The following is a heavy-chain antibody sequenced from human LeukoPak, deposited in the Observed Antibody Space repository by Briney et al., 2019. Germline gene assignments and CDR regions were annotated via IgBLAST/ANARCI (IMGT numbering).Heavy chain of an antibody. V-gene: IGHV3-23*01. J-gene: IGHJ4*02. CDR2: ISGSGGST. Sequence: GGSLRLSCAASGFTFSSYAMSWVRQAPGKGLEWVSAISGSGGSTYYADSVKGRFTISRDNSKNTLYLQMNSLRAEDTAVYYCALSLAYYNSSGYYPFDYWGQGTLVTVSS. CDR3: ALSLAYYNSSGYYPFDY. D-gene: IGHD3-22*01. CDR1: GFTFSSYA.